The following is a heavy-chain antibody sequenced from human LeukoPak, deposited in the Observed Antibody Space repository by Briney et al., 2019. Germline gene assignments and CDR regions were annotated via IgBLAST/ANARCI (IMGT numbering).Heavy chain of an antibody. Sequence: ASVKVSCKASGDTFIINDINWVRQATGQGLEWMGWMNPNSGNTDYEQKFQGRVTMTRNISITTAYMELTDLRSEDTAIYYCARVTAAGTWTFDIWGQGTTVTVSS. CDR3: ARVTAAGTWTFDI. CDR2: MNPNSGNT. D-gene: IGHD6-13*01. CDR1: GDTFIIND. V-gene: IGHV1-8*02. J-gene: IGHJ3*02.